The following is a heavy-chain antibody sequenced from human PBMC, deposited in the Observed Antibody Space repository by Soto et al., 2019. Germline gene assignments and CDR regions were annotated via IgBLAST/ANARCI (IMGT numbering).Heavy chain of an antibody. V-gene: IGHV1-69*12. CDR1: GGSLSNYG. CDR2: IIPVFGTA. J-gene: IGHJ6*02. Sequence: QVQLVQSGAEVKKPGSSVKVSCKASGGSLSNYGISWVRQAPGQGLEWMGGIIPVFGTANYAQKFQGRVTITAAESPNIVYMDVTSLRSEDTAVYYCARGDATKIVVTTYYAMDVWGQGTTVTVSS. CDR3: ARGDATKIVVTTYYAMDV. D-gene: IGHD4-17*01.